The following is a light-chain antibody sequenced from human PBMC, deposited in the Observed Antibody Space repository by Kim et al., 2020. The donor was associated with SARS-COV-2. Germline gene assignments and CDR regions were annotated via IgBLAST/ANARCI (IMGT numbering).Light chain of an antibody. CDR3: YSAADNTPV. CDR1: VLAKKY. J-gene: IGLJ3*02. V-gene: IGLV3-27*01. CDR2: KDS. Sequence: SVSPGQTARITCSGDVLAKKYARWFQQKPGQAPVLVIYKDSERPSGIPERFSGSSSGTTVTLTISGAQVEDEADYYCYSAADNTPVFGGGTKVTVL.